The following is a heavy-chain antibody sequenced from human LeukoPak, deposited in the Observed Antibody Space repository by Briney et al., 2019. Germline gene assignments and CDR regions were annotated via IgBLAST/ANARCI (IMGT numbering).Heavy chain of an antibody. V-gene: IGHV3-21*01. CDR2: ISSSSSYI. D-gene: IGHD2-2*01. CDR3: ARDSQCSSTSCYGYMDV. CDR1: GFTVSSYS. J-gene: IGHJ6*03. Sequence: GGSLRLSCAASGFTVSSYSMNWVRQAPGKGLEWVSSISSSSSYIYYADSVKGRFTISRDNAKNSLYLQMNSLRAEDTAVYYCARDSQCSSTSCYGYMDVWGKGTTVTISS.